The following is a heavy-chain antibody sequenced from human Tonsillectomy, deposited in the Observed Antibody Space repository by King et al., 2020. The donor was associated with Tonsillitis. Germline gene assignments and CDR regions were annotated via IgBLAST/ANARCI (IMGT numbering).Heavy chain of an antibody. J-gene: IGHJ4*02. D-gene: IGHD3-9*01. V-gene: IGHV4-34*01. CDR3: ARGPYYDTSTGYLARDY. CDR2: ISQSGST. Sequence: VQLQQWGAGLLKPSETLSLTCAVYGVSFSGYFWTWIRQPPGKGLEWIGEISQSGSTNHNPSLKSRVTISADASKKQFSLNLTSVTAADTAVYYCARGPYYDTSTGYLARDYWDQGTLVTVAS. CDR1: GVSFSGYF.